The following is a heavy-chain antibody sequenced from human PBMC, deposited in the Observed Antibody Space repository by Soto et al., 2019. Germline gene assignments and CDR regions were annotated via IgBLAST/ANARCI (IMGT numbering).Heavy chain of an antibody. CDR3: GSVFEH. J-gene: IGHJ4*02. CDR1: GFTFRDFW. Sequence: EVQLVESGGGLVQPGGSPRLSCAASGFTFRDFWIHWVRQVPGKGLMWVSRVDNDGSGTSYADSVKGRFTMSRDNAKNTVYLQMNSLRVDDTAVYYCGSVFEHWGQGIMVTVSS. V-gene: IGHV3-74*01. CDR2: VDNDGSGT. D-gene: IGHD3-10*01.